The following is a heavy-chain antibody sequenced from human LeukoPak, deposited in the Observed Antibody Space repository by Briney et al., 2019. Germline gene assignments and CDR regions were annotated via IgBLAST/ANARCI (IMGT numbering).Heavy chain of an antibody. D-gene: IGHD2-2*01. Sequence: GGSLRLSCAASGFTFSSYAMHWVRQAPGKGLEYVSAISSNGGSTYYANSVKGRFTISRDNSKNTLYLQMGSLRAEDMAVYYCARAGGWCSSTSCHYYYYGMDVWGQGTMVTVSS. CDR1: GFTFSSYA. CDR2: ISSNGGST. CDR3: ARAGGWCSSTSCHYYYYGMDV. J-gene: IGHJ6*02. V-gene: IGHV3-64*01.